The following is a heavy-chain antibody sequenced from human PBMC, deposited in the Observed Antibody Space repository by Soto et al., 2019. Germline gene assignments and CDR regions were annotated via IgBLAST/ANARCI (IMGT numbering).Heavy chain of an antibody. D-gene: IGHD6-13*01. CDR2: IWYDGSNK. CDR1: GFTFSSYG. V-gene: IGHV3-33*01. Sequence: QVQLVESGGGVVQPGRSLRLSCAASGFTFSSYGMHWVRQAPGKGLEWVAVIWYDGSNKYYADSVKGRFTISRDNSKNTLYMQRNSLRAEDTAVYYCARSVAGSSWPYIDYWGQGTLVTVSS. J-gene: IGHJ4*02. CDR3: ARSVAGSSWPYIDY.